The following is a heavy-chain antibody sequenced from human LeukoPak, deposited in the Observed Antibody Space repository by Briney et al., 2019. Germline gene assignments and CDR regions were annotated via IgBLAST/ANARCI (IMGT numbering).Heavy chain of an antibody. CDR1: GYTFTGYY. CDR3: ARDYLYRAQWGDIVATSYTPVGAFGFDP. CDR2: INPNSGGT. Sequence: ASVKVSCKASGYTFTGYYMHWVRQAPGQGLEWMGWINPNSGGTNYAQKFQGRVTMTRDTSISTAYMELSRLRSDDTAVYYCARDYLYRAQWGDIVATSYTPVGAFGFDPRGQGTLVTVSS. V-gene: IGHV1-2*02. D-gene: IGHD5-12*01. J-gene: IGHJ5*02.